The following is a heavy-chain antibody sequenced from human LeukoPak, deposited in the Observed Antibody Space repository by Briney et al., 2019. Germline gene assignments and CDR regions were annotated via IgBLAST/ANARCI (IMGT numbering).Heavy chain of an antibody. CDR3: ARGITMVRGVTNWFDP. V-gene: IGHV4-61*02. Sequence: SETLSLTCTVSGGSISSGSYYWSWIRQPAGKGLEWIGRIYTSRSTNYNPSLKSRVTISVDTSKNQFSLKLSSVTAADTAVYYWARGITMVRGVTNWFDPWGQGTLVTVSS. D-gene: IGHD3-10*01. J-gene: IGHJ5*02. CDR1: GGSISSGSYY. CDR2: IYTSRST.